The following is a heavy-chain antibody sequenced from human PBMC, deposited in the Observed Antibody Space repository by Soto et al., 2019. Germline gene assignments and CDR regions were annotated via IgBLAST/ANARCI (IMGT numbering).Heavy chain of an antibody. V-gene: IGHV3-23*01. Sequence: EVQLLESGGGLVQPGGSLRLSCAASELTFSNYAVSWVRQATGKGLEWVSIISGTGSMTRYADSVKGRFAISRDNSKNTVYLQMNNLRAEDTAIYSCAKDKRFSAEHGDYWARSAFDMWGQGTMVTVSS. D-gene: IGHD4-17*01. CDR2: ISGTGSMT. CDR1: ELTFSNYA. CDR3: AKDKRFSAEHGDYWARSAFDM. J-gene: IGHJ3*02.